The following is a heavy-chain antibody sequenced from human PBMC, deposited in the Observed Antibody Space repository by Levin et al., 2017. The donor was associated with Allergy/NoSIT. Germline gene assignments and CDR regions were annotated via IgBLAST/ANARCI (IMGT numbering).Heavy chain of an antibody. CDR1: GGSISSSSYY. D-gene: IGHD2-21*01. Sequence: SQTLSLTCTVSGGSISSSSYYWGWIRQPPGKGLEWIGSIYYSGSTYYNPSLKSRVTISVDTSKNQFSLKLSSVTAADTAVYYCARHGHIYYWGQGTLVTVSS. CDR3: ARHGHIYY. CDR2: IYYSGST. V-gene: IGHV4-39*01. J-gene: IGHJ4*02.